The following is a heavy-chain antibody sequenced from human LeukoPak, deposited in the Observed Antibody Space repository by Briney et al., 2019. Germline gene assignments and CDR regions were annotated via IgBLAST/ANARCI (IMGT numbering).Heavy chain of an antibody. V-gene: IGHV3-23*01. Sequence: GGSLRLSCTVSGFTVSSNSMSWVRQAPGKGLEWVSAISGSGGSTYYADSVKGRFTISRDNSKNTLYLQMNSLRAEDTAVYYCAKVLIEDIVVVPAAALNAFDIWGQGTMVTVSS. CDR3: AKVLIEDIVVVPAAALNAFDI. CDR1: GFTVSSNS. D-gene: IGHD2-2*01. CDR2: ISGSGGST. J-gene: IGHJ3*02.